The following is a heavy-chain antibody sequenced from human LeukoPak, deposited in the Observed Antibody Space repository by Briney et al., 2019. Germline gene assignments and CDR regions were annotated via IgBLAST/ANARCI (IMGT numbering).Heavy chain of an antibody. Sequence: PSETLSLTCAVYGGSFSGYYWSWIRQPPGKGLEWIGEVNHSGSTNYNPSLKSRVTISVDTSKNQFSPKLSSVTAADTAVYYCARACSSTSCYLLTYYYGMDVWGQGTTVTVSS. CDR3: ARACSSTSCYLLTYYYGMDV. CDR2: VNHSGST. D-gene: IGHD2-2*01. CDR1: GGSFSGYY. J-gene: IGHJ6*02. V-gene: IGHV4-34*01.